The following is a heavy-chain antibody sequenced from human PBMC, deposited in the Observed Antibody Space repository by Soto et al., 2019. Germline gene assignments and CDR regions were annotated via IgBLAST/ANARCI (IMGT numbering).Heavy chain of an antibody. D-gene: IGHD6-19*01. CDR1: GGSISSYY. CDR3: ARREGIAVAGYYYGMDV. CDR2: IYYSGST. V-gene: IGHV4-59*01. J-gene: IGHJ6*02. Sequence: SETLSLTCTVSGGSISSYYWSWIRQPPGKGLEWIGYIYYSGSTNYNPSLKSRVTISVDTSKNQFSLKLSSVTAADTAVYYCARREGIAVAGYYYGMDVWDQGTTVTVSS.